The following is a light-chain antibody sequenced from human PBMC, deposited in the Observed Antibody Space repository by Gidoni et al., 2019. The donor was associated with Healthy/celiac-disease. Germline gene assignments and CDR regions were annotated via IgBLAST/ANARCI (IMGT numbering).Light chain of an antibody. V-gene: IGKV3-20*01. Sequence: IVLPQSPGTLSLSPGESATLSCRASQSVSSSYLAWYQQKPGQAPRLLIYGASSRATGIPDRVSGSGSGTDFTLTISRLEPEDFAVYYCQQYGSSPWTFGQGTKVEIK. CDR2: GAS. CDR3: QQYGSSPWT. CDR1: QSVSSSY. J-gene: IGKJ1*01.